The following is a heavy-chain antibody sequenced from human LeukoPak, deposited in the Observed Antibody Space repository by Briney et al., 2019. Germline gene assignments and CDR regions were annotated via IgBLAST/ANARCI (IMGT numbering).Heavy chain of an antibody. D-gene: IGHD6-13*01. Sequence: PSETLSLTCTVSGGSISSYYWSWIRQPPGKGLEWIGYIYYSGSTNYNPSLKSRVTISVDTSKNQFSLKLSSVTAADTAVYYCARSQQQLIDAFDIWGQGTMVTVSS. V-gene: IGHV4-59*01. CDR3: ARSQQQLIDAFDI. J-gene: IGHJ3*02. CDR1: GGSISSYY. CDR2: IYYSGST.